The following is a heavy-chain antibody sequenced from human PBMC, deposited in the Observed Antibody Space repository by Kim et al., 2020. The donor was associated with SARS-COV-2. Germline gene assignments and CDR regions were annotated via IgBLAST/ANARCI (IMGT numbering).Heavy chain of an antibody. Sequence: GGSLRLSCEASEFTFSSYPMHWVRQAPVKGLEWVAVISYDGSNRYYADSVKGRFTISRDNSKNTLYLQMNSLRAEDTAVYYCARGYSTSWFKIWDYWGQG. V-gene: IGHV3-30*04. CDR1: EFTFSSYP. J-gene: IGHJ4*02. D-gene: IGHD6-13*01. CDR3: ARGYSTSWFKIWDY. CDR2: ISYDGSNR.